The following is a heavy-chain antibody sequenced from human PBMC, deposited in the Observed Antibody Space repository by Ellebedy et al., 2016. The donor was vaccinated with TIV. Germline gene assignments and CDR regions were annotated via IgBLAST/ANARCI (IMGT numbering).Heavy chain of an antibody. CDR2: IYPRDSDT. CDR1: GYTFTTYW. D-gene: IGHD6-19*01. CDR3: ARMVYGSGWDGYFDP. Sequence: GGSLRLSCQGSGYTFTTYWIAWVRQRPGKGLEWMGFIYPRDSDTRYSPSSQGQVTISADKSTNTAYLQWNSLKASDTAMYYCARMVYGSGWDGYFDPWGQGTLVTVSS. V-gene: IGHV5-51*01. J-gene: IGHJ5*02.